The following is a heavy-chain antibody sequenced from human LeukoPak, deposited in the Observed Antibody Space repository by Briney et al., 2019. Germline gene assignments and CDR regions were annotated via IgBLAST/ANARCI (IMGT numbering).Heavy chain of an antibody. V-gene: IGHV4-59*01. J-gene: IGHJ5*02. CDR1: GGSISTYY. D-gene: IGHD3-22*01. CDR3: ARGLRITMIVVANGGFDP. Sequence: SETLSLTCTVSGGSISTYYWSWIRQPPGKGLQWIGYMYNSGSTNYNPSLKSRVTISVDTSKNQFSLKLSSVTAADTAVYYCARGLRITMIVVANGGFDPWGQGTLVTVSS. CDR2: MYNSGST.